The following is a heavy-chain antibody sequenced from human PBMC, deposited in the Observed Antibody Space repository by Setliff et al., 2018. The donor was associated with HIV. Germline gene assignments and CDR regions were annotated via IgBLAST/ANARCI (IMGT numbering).Heavy chain of an antibody. Sequence: GESLKISCLDSGLTFGNFGMGWVRQAPGKGPEWVSSISSSSYYIYYADSVKGRFTISRDNAKNSLYLQMTSLRAEDTAVYYCARDQNYYDSSYYYYFDSWGQGTLVTVSS. V-gene: IGHV3-21*01. CDR2: ISSSSYYI. J-gene: IGHJ4*02. CDR1: GLTFGNFG. D-gene: IGHD3-22*01. CDR3: ARDQNYYDSSYYYYFDS.